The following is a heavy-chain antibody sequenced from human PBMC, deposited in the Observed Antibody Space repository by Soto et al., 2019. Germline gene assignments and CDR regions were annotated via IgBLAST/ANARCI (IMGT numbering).Heavy chain of an antibody. Sequence: LALTCAVSAACVCKYYWTWIRKTPGKGLEWIGYIYFNGNTSYNPSLKRRVTMSIDTSKNQFSLQLNSVTPEDTAVYYCARGGTIAAAGTRPYYYYYGMDVWGQGTTVTVSS. J-gene: IGHJ6*02. D-gene: IGHD6-13*01. V-gene: IGHV4-59*02. CDR3: ARGGTIAAAGTRPYYYYYGMDV. CDR1: AACVCKYY. CDR2: IYFNGNT.